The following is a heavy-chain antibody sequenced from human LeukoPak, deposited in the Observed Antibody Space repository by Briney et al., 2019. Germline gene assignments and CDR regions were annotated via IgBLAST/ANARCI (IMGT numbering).Heavy chain of an antibody. J-gene: IGHJ3*02. D-gene: IGHD2-2*01. CDR1: GYTFTGYY. V-gene: IGHV1-2*02. CDR2: INPNSGGT. Sequence: ASVKVSCKASGYTFTGYYMHWVRQAPGRGLEWMGWINPNSGGTNYAQKFQGRVTMTRDTSISTAYMELSRLRSDDTAVYYCARELGYCSSTSCYRGAFDIWGQGTMVTVSS. CDR3: ARELGYCSSTSCYRGAFDI.